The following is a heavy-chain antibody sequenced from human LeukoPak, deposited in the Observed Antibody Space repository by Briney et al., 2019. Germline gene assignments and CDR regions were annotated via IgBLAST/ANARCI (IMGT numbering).Heavy chain of an antibody. J-gene: IGHJ4*02. CDR2: INSDGSST. D-gene: IGHD6-19*01. CDR3: ARGMAYSSGWFPFDY. V-gene: IGHV3-74*01. CDR1: EFTFSSYW. Sequence: GGSLRLSCVASEFTFSSYWMHWVRQAPGKGLVWVSRINSDGSSTSYADSVKGRFTISRDNAKNTFYLQMNSLRAEDTAVYCCARGMAYSSGWFPFDYWGQGSLVTVSS.